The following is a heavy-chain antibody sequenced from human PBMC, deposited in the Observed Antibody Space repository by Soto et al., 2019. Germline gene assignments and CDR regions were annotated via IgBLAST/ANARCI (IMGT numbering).Heavy chain of an antibody. V-gene: IGHV4-34*01. CDR3: ARREDETYYIDY. J-gene: IGHJ4*02. CDR1: GGSFSGYY. CDR2: INHSGST. Sequence: ASETLSLTCAVYGGSFSGYYWSWIRQPPGKGLEWIGEINHSGSTNYNPPLKSRVTISVDTSKNQFSLKLSSVTAADTAVYYCARREDETYYIDYWGQGTLVTVSS.